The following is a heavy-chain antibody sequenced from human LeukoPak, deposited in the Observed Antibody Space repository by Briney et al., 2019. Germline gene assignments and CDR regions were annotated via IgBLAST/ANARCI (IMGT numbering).Heavy chain of an antibody. D-gene: IGHD3-3*01. V-gene: IGHV3-73*01. J-gene: IGHJ5*02. CDR1: GSTFNRSA. CDR2: IRNKADSYAT. Sequence: GGSLRLSCAAPGSTFNRSAMHWMRQASGKGLEWVGRIRNKADSYATAYAASVKGKFTIWRDDSKNTAYLQMNNLKCEDTAVYYCTRPGGSGYPNWFYAWGQGTLVTVSS. CDR3: TRPGGSGYPNWFYA.